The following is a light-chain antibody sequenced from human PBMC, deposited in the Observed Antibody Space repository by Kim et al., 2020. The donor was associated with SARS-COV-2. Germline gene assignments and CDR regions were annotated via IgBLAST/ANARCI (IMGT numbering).Light chain of an antibody. CDR1: SLRSYY. CDR2: GKN. CDR3: NSRDDSDNHVL. J-gene: IGLJ2*01. V-gene: IGLV3-19*01. Sequence: SSELTQDPVVSVALGQTVRITCQGDSLRSYYATWYQQKPGQAPLLVIYGKNNRPSGIPDRFSGSSSGSTASLTITGAQAEDDADYYCNSRDDSDNHVLFGVGTLLTVL.